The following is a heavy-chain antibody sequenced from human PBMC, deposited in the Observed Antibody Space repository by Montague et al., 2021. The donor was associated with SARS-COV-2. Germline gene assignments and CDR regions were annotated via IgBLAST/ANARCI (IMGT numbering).Heavy chain of an antibody. CDR2: IYYGGST. Sequence: SETLSLTCTVSGGSISSYYWSWIRQPPGKGLEWIGYIYYGGSTNYNPPLKSRATISVDTSKNQFALRLHSVTAADTAVYYCAREFRIELWQTNWYFGLWGRGTLVTVSS. CDR1: GGSISSYY. D-gene: IGHD3-16*01. J-gene: IGHJ2*01. V-gene: IGHV4-59*01. CDR3: AREFRIELWQTNWYFGL.